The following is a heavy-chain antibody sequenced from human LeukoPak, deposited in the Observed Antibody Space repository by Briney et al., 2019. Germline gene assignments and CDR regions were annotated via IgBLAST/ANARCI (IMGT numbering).Heavy chain of an antibody. Sequence: ASETLSLTCAVYGGSFSGYYWSWIRQPPGKGLEWIGEINHSGSTNYNPSLKSRVTISVDTSKNQFSLKLSSVTAADTAVYYCARGYSNLHDDSSGYYIDYWGQGTLVTVSS. J-gene: IGHJ4*02. V-gene: IGHV4-34*01. CDR2: INHSGST. CDR1: GGSFSGYY. D-gene: IGHD3-22*01. CDR3: ARGYSNLHDDSSGYYIDY.